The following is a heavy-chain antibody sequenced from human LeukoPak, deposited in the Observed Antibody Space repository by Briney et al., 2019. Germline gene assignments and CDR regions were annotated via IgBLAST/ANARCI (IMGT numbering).Heavy chain of an antibody. Sequence: ETLSLTCTVSGGSISSYYWSWVRQAPGKGLEWVANIKQDGSEKYYVDSVKGRFTISRDNAKNSLYLQMNSLRAEDTAVYYCARHSSGWYYYYYYMDVWGKGTTVTVSS. CDR2: IKQDGSEK. D-gene: IGHD6-19*01. CDR3: ARHSSGWYYYYYYMDV. J-gene: IGHJ6*03. V-gene: IGHV3-7*01. CDR1: GGSISSYY.